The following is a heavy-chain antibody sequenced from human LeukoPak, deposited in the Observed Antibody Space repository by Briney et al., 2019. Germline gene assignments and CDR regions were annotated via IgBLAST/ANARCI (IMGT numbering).Heavy chain of an antibody. CDR1: GGSISSYY. J-gene: IGHJ4*02. CDR2: IYYSGST. D-gene: IGHD3-10*01. V-gene: IGHV4-59*01. CDR3: ARDLSRYGSGRS. Sequence: SETLSLTCTVSGGSISSYYWSWIRQPPGNGLEWIGYIYYSGSTNYNPSLKSRVTISVDTSKNQFSLKLSSVTAADTAVYYCARDLSRYGSGRSWGQGTLVTVSS.